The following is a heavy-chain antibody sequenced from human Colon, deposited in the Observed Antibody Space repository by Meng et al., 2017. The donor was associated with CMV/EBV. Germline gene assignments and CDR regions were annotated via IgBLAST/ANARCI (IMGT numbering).Heavy chain of an antibody. J-gene: IGHJ4*02. D-gene: IGHD3-3*01. V-gene: IGHV3-33*01. CDR3: ARDFEWTFDY. Sequence: GESLKISCAASGFNLGNMHWVRQAPGMGLEWVAFMWFAGSDKYYADSVKGRFTISRDNSKNTLYLQMNSLRTEDTAVYYCARDFEWTFDYWGQGTMVTVSS. CDR2: MWFAGSDK. CDR1: GFNLGN.